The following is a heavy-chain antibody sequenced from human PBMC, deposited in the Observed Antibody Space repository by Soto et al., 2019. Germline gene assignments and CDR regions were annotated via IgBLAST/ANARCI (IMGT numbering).Heavy chain of an antibody. CDR1: GGTFSSYA. D-gene: IGHD3-9*01. V-gene: IGHV1-69*13. CDR2: IIPIFGTA. Sequence: GASVKVSCKASGGTFSSYAISWVRQAPGQGLEWMGGIIPIFGTANYAQKFQGRVTITADESTSTAYMELSSLRSEDTAVYYCARAIDFLTVMDYWGEGTRVTVSS. CDR3: ARAIDFLTVMDY. J-gene: IGHJ4*02.